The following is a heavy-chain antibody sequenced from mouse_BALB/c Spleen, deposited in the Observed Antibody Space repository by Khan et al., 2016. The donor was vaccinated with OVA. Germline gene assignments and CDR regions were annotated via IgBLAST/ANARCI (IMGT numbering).Heavy chain of an antibody. CDR2: IYPGSGNT. Sequence: VQLQQSGAELARPGASVKLSCKASGYTFTDYYINWVKQRTGQGLEWIGEIYPGSGNTYYNEKFKGKATLTADKSSSKAYRQLSSLTSEDAAGYFCARSAYYGNYGAYWGQGTLVTVSA. D-gene: IGHD2-10*01. J-gene: IGHJ3*01. CDR1: GYTFTDYY. V-gene: IGHV1-77*01. CDR3: ARSAYYGNYGAY.